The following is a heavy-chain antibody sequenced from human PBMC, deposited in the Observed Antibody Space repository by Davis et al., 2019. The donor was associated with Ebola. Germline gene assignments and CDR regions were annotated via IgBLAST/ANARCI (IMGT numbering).Heavy chain of an antibody. J-gene: IGHJ4*02. V-gene: IGHV3-66*01. CDR3: ASYDFWSGYHRN. Sequence: GGSLRLSCAASGFTVSSNYMSWVRQAPGKGLEWVSVIYSGGRTYYADSVKGRFTISRDNSKNTLYLQMNSLRAEDTAVYYCASYDFWSGYHRNWGQGTLVTVSS. CDR1: GFTVSSNY. D-gene: IGHD3-3*01. CDR2: IYSGGRT.